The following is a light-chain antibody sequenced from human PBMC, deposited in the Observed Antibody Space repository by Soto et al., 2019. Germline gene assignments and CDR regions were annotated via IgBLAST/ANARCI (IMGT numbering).Light chain of an antibody. CDR2: DDS. J-gene: IGLJ3*02. V-gene: IGLV3-21*02. CDR3: QVWDSSSDHLWV. CDR1: NIGSKS. Sequence: SYELTQPPSVSVAPGQTARITCGGNNIGSKSVHWYQQKPGQAPVLVVYDDSDRPSGLPDRFSGSNSGNTATLTISSVEAGDEADYYCQVWDSSSDHLWVFGGGTKVTVL.